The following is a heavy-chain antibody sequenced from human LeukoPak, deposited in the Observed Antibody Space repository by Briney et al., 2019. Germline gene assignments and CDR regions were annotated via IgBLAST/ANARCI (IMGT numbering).Heavy chain of an antibody. CDR1: GGSISSGSYY. D-gene: IGHD6-19*01. J-gene: IGHJ5*02. CDR2: IYTSGST. CDR3: ARGLSVAPNWFDP. V-gene: IGHV4-61*02. Sequence: SQTLSLTCTVSGGSISSGSYYWSWIRQPAGKGLEWIGRIYTSGSTNYNPSLKSRVTISVDTSKNQFSLKLNSVTAADTAVYYCARGLSVAPNWFDPWGQGTLVTVSS.